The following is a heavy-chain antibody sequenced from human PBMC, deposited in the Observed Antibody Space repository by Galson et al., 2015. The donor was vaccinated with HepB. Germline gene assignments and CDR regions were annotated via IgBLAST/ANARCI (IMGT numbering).Heavy chain of an antibody. CDR1: GFTFSSYK. Sequence: SLRLSCAASGFTFSSYKMHWVRQAPGKGLQWVANINQAGTEEYYVDSVRGRFTVSRDNSKNSVYLQINGLRAEDTAIYYCVRDLLSVGYWGQGTLVAVSS. CDR2: INQAGTEE. CDR3: VRDLLSVGY. D-gene: IGHD2-15*01. V-gene: IGHV3-7*03. J-gene: IGHJ4*02.